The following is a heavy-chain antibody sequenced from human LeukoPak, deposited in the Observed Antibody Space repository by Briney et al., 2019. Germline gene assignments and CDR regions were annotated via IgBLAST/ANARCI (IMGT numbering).Heavy chain of an antibody. V-gene: IGHV3-30*02. D-gene: IGHD6-19*01. CDR2: IRYDGSNK. Sequence: GGSLRLSCAASGFTFSSYGMHWVRQAPGKGLEWVAFIRYDGSNKYYADSVKGRFTISRDNSKNTLYLQMNSLRAEDTAVYYCAKGGSGWLYNWFDPWGQGTLVTVSS. CDR1: GFTFSSYG. CDR3: AKGGSGWLYNWFDP. J-gene: IGHJ5*02.